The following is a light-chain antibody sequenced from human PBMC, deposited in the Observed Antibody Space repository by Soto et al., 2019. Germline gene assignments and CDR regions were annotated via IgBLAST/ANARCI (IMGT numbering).Light chain of an antibody. CDR3: QQSYSRLT. V-gene: IGKV1-39*01. CDR2: AAS. J-gene: IGKJ4*01. CDR1: QSISTY. Sequence: DIQMAQSPSSLSASVGDRVTITCRASQSISTYLNWYQQKPGKAPKLLIYAASNLQSGVPSRFSGSGSGTDFTLTISSLLPEDFATYYCQQSYSRLTFGGGTKVEIK.